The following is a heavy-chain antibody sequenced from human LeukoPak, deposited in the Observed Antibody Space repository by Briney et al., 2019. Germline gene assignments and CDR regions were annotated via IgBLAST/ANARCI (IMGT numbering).Heavy chain of an antibody. V-gene: IGHV1-8*01. Sequence: ASVKVSCKASGYTFTSYDINWVRQATGQGLEWMGWMNPNSGNTGYAQEFQGRVTMTRNTSISTAYMELSSLRSEDTAVYYCARGSYYGSGSYFYYYYMDVWGKGTTVTVSS. D-gene: IGHD3-10*01. CDR1: GYTFTSYD. CDR2: MNPNSGNT. J-gene: IGHJ6*03. CDR3: ARGSYYGSGSYFYYYYMDV.